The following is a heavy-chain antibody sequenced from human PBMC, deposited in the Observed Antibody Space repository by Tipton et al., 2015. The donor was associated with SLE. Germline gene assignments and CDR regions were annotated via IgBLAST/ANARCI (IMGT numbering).Heavy chain of an antibody. CDR3: ARHDYDSNGYYQHYFDY. D-gene: IGHD3-22*01. CDR1: GGSISSGDYY. CDR2: IYTTGST. V-gene: IGHV4-61*02. Sequence: TLSLTCTVSGGSISSGDYYWTWFRQPAGKGLEWIGRIYTTGSTNYNPSLKSRVSMSIDTSRNEVFLRLSSVTAADTAVYYCARHDYDSNGYYQHYFDYWGQGTLVTVSS. J-gene: IGHJ4*02.